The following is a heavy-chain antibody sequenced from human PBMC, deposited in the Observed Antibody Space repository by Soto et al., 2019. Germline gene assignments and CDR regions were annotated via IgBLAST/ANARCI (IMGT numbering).Heavy chain of an antibody. CDR1: GGSISNTYW. Sequence: PWETLSLTCAVSGGSISNTYWWIWVRQPPGKGLEWIGEIYHSGSTHYTPSLKSRVTISMDKSENQFSLKLSSVTAADTAVYYCASAPPGAYFDYWGQGTLVTVSS. V-gene: IGHV4-4*02. D-gene: IGHD3-10*01. J-gene: IGHJ4*02. CDR2: IYHSGST. CDR3: ASAPPGAYFDY.